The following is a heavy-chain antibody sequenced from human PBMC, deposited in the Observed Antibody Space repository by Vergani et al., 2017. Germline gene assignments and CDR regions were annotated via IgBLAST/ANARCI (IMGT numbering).Heavy chain of an antibody. J-gene: IGHJ6*02. CDR3: ARVFDYYYGMDV. CDR2: ISSSSSYT. D-gene: IGHD2-21*01. CDR1: GFTFSDYY. Sequence: QVQLVESGGGLVKPGGSLRLSCAASGFTFSDYYMSWIRQAPGKGLEWVSYISSSSSYTNYADSVKGRFTISRDNAKNSLYLQMNSLRAEDTAVYYCARVFDYYYGMDVWGQGTTVTVSS. V-gene: IGHV3-11*05.